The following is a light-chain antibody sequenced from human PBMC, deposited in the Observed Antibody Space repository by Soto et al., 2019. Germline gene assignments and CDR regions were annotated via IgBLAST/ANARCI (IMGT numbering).Light chain of an antibody. CDR2: GAF. J-gene: IGKJ4*01. Sequence: EVVLTQSPGTLPLSPGERATIYCSPSQTVNNNYLARYQQKPGRAPRLLIFGAFNSATGIPDRFSGSVSGSDFTLTISRLEPAYFALDYCQQYYTSPLTFGGGTQVDI. CDR3: QQYYTSPLT. CDR1: QTVNNNY. V-gene: IGKV3-20*01.